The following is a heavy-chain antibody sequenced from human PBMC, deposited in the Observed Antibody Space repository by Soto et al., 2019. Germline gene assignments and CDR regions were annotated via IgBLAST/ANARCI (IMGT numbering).Heavy chain of an antibody. D-gene: IGHD3-10*01. CDR2: INHSGST. CDR1: GGSFSGYY. V-gene: IGHV4-34*01. CDR3: ARATMYYYGSGSYYYNYYYYGMDV. J-gene: IGHJ6*02. Sequence: SETLSLTCAVYGGSFSGYYWSWIRQPPGKGLEWIGEINHSGSTNYNPSLKSRVTISVDTSKNQFSLKLSSVTAADTAVYYCARATMYYYGSGSYYYNYYYYGMDVWGQGTTVTVS.